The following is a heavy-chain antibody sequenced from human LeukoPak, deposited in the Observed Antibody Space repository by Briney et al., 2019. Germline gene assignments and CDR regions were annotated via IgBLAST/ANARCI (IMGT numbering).Heavy chain of an antibody. CDR3: ARDLLLRTVITGRGVDYYYYGMDV. CDR1: GFTFSSYG. Sequence: GRSLRLSCAASGFTFSSYGMHWVRQAPGKGLEWVAVIWYDGSNKYYADSVKGRFTISRDNSKNTLYLQMNSLRAEDTAVYYCARDLLLRTVITGRGVDYYYYGMDVWGQGTTVTVSS. CDR2: IWYDGSNK. V-gene: IGHV3-33*01. D-gene: IGHD3-22*01. J-gene: IGHJ6*02.